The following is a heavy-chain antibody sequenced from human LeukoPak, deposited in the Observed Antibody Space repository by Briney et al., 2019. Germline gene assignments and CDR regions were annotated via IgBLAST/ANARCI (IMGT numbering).Heavy chain of an antibody. CDR3: ARGTDYSNLHFDY. CDR2: ISGGGGNI. V-gene: IGHV3-48*01. J-gene: IGHJ4*02. CDR1: GFIFSSYS. Sequence: GGSLRLSCAASGFIFSSYSMNWVRQAPGKGLEWISYISGGGGNIHYADSVEGRFTISRDNAKNSVYLQMNSLRAEDSAVYYCARGTDYSNLHFDYWGQGTLVTVSS. D-gene: IGHD4-11*01.